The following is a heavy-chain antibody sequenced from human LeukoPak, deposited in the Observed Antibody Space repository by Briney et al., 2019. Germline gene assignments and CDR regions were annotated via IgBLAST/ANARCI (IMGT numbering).Heavy chain of an antibody. CDR2: IYYSGST. J-gene: IGHJ5*02. D-gene: IGHD3-10*01. CDR3: ARNRYYYGSGSYGVPNWFDP. CDR1: GGSISSSSYC. V-gene: IGHV4-39*01. Sequence: TSETLSLTCAVYGGSISSSSYCWGWIRQPPGKGLEWIGSIYYSGSTYYNPSLKSRVTISVDTSKNQFSLKLSSVTAADTAVYYCARNRYYYGSGSYGVPNWFDPWGQGTLVTVSS.